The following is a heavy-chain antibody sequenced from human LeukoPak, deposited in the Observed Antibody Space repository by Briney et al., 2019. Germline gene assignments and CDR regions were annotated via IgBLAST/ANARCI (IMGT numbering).Heavy chain of an antibody. CDR3: ARGNNYVDFDI. Sequence: TSETLSLTCTVSGGSVSSDSYHWNWIRQPAGKGLEWIGRIHTSGNTEYTPSLQSRVTVSADTSKNQLSLKLTSVTAADTAVYYCARGNNYVDFDIWGQGTMVTVSS. D-gene: IGHD4-11*01. J-gene: IGHJ3*02. V-gene: IGHV4-61*02. CDR2: IHTSGNT. CDR1: GGSVSSDSYH.